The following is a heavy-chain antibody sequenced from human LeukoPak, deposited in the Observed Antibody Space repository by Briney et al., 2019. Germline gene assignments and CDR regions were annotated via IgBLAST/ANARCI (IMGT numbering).Heavy chain of an antibody. V-gene: IGHV3-30*03. CDR1: AFTFNNYG. D-gene: IGHD1-26*01. J-gene: IGHJ4*02. CDR3: ARGPPRAYRTDY. CDR2: ISYDGSYK. Sequence: GGSLRLSCAASAFTFNNYGMHWVRQAPGKGLEWVAVISYDGSYKYYTDSVKGRFTISRDNSKNTLHLQMNSLRAEDTAVYYCARGPPRAYRTDYWGQGTLVTVSS.